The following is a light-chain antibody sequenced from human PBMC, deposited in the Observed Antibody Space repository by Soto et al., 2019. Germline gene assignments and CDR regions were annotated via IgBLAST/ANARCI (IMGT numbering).Light chain of an antibody. CDR1: QSVRSGS. CDR3: HYYADSPYT. J-gene: IGKJ2*01. V-gene: IGKV3-20*01. Sequence: EVVLTQSPGTLSLSPGEGATLSCRASQSVRSGSLAWYQQKPGQAPRLLIFGASSRATDTPDRFSGSGSGTDFTLTITRVDTEDFAVYYCHYYADSPYTFGQVTRLEI. CDR2: GAS.